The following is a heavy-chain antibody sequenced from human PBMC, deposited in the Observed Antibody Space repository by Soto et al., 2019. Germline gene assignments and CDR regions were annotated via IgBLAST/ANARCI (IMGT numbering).Heavy chain of an antibody. CDR3: AKESMPQHYGDTLFDY. J-gene: IGHJ4*02. Sequence: QLLESGGGLVQPGGSLRLSCEASGFSFSSYALSWVRQAPGKGLEWVSTFSAGGRAYYADSVKGRFTIAKDTSKNTLRLRARSLRAEDTAVYYCAKESMPQHYGDTLFDYWGQGTRVTVSS. V-gene: IGHV3-23*01. D-gene: IGHD4-17*01. CDR2: FSAGGRA. CDR1: GFSFSSYA.